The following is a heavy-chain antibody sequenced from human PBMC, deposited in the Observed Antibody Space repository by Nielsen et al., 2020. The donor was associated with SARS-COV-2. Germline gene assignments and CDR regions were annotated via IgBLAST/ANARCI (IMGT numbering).Heavy chain of an antibody. CDR1: GYTFTSYY. V-gene: IGHV1-46*01. CDR3: ASSSITIFGVVTEDYYFDY. D-gene: IGHD3-3*01. J-gene: IGHJ4*02. CDR2: INPSGGST. Sequence: ASVKVSCKASGYTFTSYYMHWVRQAPGQGLEWMGIINPSGGSTSYAQKFQGRVTMTTDTSTSTAYMELRSLRSDDTAVYYCASSSITIFGVVTEDYYFDYWGQGTLVTVSS.